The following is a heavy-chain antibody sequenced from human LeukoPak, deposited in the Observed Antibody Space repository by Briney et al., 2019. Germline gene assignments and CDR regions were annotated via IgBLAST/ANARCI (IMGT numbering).Heavy chain of an antibody. CDR2: IYSGGRT. V-gene: IGHV3-66*04. CDR1: GFTVSRNY. J-gene: IGHJ4*02. CDR3: AGRDSGDYPYFDY. D-gene: IGHD4-17*01. Sequence: PGGSLRLSCAASGFTVSRNYMSWVRQAPGKGLEWVSVIYSGGRTYYADSVKGRFTISRDNSKSTLYLQMHSLRAEDTAVFYCAGRDSGDYPYFDYWGQGTLVTVSS.